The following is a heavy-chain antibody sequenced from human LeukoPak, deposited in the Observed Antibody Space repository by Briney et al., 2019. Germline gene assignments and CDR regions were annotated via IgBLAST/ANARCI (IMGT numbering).Heavy chain of an antibody. Sequence: SETLSLTCTVSGGSISSSSYYWGWIRQPPGKGQEWIGSIYYSGSTYYNPSLKSRVTISVDTSKNQFSLKLSSVTAADTAVYYCARAESHLYCTGGSCYGDGDDALDHWGQGTLVTVSS. V-gene: IGHV4-39*01. D-gene: IGHD2-15*01. J-gene: IGHJ4*02. CDR2: IYYSGST. CDR3: ARAESHLYCTGGSCYGDGDDALDH. CDR1: GGSISSSSYY.